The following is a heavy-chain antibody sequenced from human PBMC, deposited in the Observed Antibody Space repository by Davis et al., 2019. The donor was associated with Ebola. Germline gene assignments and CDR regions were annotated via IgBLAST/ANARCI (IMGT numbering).Heavy chain of an antibody. CDR3: ARAQVPTTSDH. J-gene: IGHJ4*02. CDR1: GYTFTNYG. D-gene: IGHD1-1*01. V-gene: IGHV1-18*04. Sequence: AASVKVSCKASGYTFTNYGITWVRQAPGQGLEWMGWINPHNGNTNYAQKLQGRVTMTTDTSTSTAYMELRSLRSDDTAVYYCARAQVPTTSDHWGQGTLVTVSS. CDR2: INPHNGNT.